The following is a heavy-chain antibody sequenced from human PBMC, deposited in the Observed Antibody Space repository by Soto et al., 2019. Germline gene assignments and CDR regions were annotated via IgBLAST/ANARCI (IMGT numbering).Heavy chain of an antibody. CDR3: ARAPLTAAMPGRYFDW. V-gene: IGHV1-46*01. CDR1: GSTYPSCY. Sequence: AAVHGYCTASGSTYPSCYMHWVRQDPEQGLEWMGIINPSGGSTSYAQKFQGRVTMTRDTSTSTVYMELSSLRSEDTAVYYCARAPLTAAMPGRYFDWWGQGTLVTVSS. D-gene: IGHD2-2*01. J-gene: IGHJ4*02. CDR2: INPSGGST.